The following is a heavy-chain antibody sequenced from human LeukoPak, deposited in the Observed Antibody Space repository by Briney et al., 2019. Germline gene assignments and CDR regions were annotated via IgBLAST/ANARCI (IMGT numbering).Heavy chain of an antibody. CDR1: GGTFISYT. J-gene: IGHJ6*02. V-gene: IGHV1-69*04. CDR3: AREGAAPGGMDV. CDR2: IIPILGIA. Sequence: SVNVSFTGSGGTFISYTSSWVRQAPGQGGEGMGRIIPILGIANYAQKFPGRVTITADKSTSTAYMELSSLRSEDTAVYYCAREGAAPGGMDVWGQGTTVTVSS. D-gene: IGHD6-6*01.